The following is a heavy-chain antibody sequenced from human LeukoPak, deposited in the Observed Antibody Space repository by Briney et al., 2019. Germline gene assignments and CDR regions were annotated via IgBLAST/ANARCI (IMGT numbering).Heavy chain of an antibody. CDR1: GFTFSSYS. CDR2: ISSSSSNI. V-gene: IGHV3-48*04. J-gene: IGHJ3*02. CDR3: ARGSLRGDYGDYDSDAFDI. D-gene: IGHD3-22*01. Sequence: PGGSLRLSCEASGFTFSSYSSNWVRQAPGKGLEWLSYISSSSSNIYYADSVKGRFTISRDNAKNSLYLQMNSLRAEDTAVYYCARGSLRGDYGDYDSDAFDIWGQGTMVTVSS.